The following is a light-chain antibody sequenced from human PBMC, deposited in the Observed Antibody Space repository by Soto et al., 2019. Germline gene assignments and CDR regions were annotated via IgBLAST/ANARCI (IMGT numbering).Light chain of an antibody. Sequence: QAVLTQPPSASGAPGQRVTISCSGTRSNIGSQVVQWFQHLPGTAPKLLIQNNNERPSGVPDRFSGSKSGISASLAISGLQSEDEGDYYCATWDDNVDGPVFGGGTKVTVL. CDR3: ATWDDNVDGPV. J-gene: IGLJ2*01. CDR2: NNN. V-gene: IGLV1-44*01. CDR1: RSNIGSQV.